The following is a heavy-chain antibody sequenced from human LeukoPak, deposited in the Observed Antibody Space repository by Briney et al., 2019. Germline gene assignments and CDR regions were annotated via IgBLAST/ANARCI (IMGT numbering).Heavy chain of an antibody. CDR1: GGRFSSYA. CDR2: IIPIFGTA. Sequence: SVKVSCKASGGRFSSYANSWVQQAPGQGLEWMGGIIPIFGTANYAPKIQRRVTISADDSTSTAYMELSSLRSEDTAVYYCARANNPIAVAALPYPGLYTWFDPWGHGTLVTVSS. V-gene: IGHV1-69*01. CDR3: ARANNPIAVAALPYPGLYTWFDP. D-gene: IGHD6-19*01. J-gene: IGHJ5*02.